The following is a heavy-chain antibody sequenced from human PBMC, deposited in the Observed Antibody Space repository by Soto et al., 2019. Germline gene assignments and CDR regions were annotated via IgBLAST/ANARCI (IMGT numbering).Heavy chain of an antibody. CDR3: AGGDNYYALGV. D-gene: IGHD2-15*01. Sequence: QLQLREAGGGVVQPGRSLRLSCAASASTFINYIRHWVRQATGKGLEGVAFISYGGSSSNYADFVEGRFTITRATPKNMLNLQLRRLRPEDTAVAYCAGGDNYYALGVWGPGTTVTV. V-gene: IGHV3-30*04. CDR2: ISYGGSSS. CDR1: ASTFINYI. J-gene: IGHJ6*02.